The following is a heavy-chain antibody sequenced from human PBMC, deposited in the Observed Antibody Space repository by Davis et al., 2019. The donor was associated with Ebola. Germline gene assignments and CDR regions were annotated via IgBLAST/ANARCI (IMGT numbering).Heavy chain of an antibody. CDR1: VYTFTNYY. J-gene: IGHJ6*04. V-gene: IGHV1-46*01. D-gene: IGHD7-27*01. CDR2: INPNGGRT. CDR3: ARETGDGGGMDV. Sequence: ASVNVSCKASVYTFTNYYMHWVRQAPGHGLEWMGMINPNGGRTIYVQKFQGSVTVTSDTSTSTVYMELSSLRSEDTAVYYCARETGDGGGMDVWGKGTTVTVSS.